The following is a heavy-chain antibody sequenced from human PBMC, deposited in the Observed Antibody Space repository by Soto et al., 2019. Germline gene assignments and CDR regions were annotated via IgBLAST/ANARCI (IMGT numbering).Heavy chain of an antibody. Sequence: SETLSLTCTVSGGSISSGDYYWSWIRQPPGKGLEWIGYIYYSGSTYYNPSLKSRVTISVDTSKNQFSLKLSSVTAADTAVYYCARADQRYFHGMDVGGQGSAVTVAS. V-gene: IGHV4-30-4*01. CDR1: GGSISSGDYY. J-gene: IGHJ6*02. CDR3: ARADQRYFHGMDV. CDR2: IYYSGST. D-gene: IGHD2-2*01.